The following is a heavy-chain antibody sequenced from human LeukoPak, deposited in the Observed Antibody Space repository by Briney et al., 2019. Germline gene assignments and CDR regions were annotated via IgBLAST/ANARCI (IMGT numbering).Heavy chain of an antibody. CDR1: GFTFSSYW. J-gene: IGHJ4*02. CDR2: INSDGSSR. V-gene: IGHV3-74*01. D-gene: IGHD3-9*01. Sequence: RGSLRLSCAASGFTFSSYWMHWVRQAPGKGLGWVSCINSDGSSRGYADSVKGRFTISRDNAKNTLYLQMNSLRAEDTAVYYCAREGALTGHYTFDCWGQGTLVTVSS. CDR3: AREGALTGHYTFDC.